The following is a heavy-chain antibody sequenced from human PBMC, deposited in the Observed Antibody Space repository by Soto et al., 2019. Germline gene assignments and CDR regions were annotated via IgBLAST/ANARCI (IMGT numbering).Heavy chain of an antibody. CDR2: ISGGGGST. CDR1: GFTFTSYA. J-gene: IGHJ5*02. Sequence: GGSLRLSCAASGFTFTSYAMSWVRQAPGKGLEWVSGISGGGGSTYYAASVKGRFTISRDNSKSTLYLQMNRLGAEDTAVYYFAKAGGYVLFTGYRNRFDPWGQGNRVTGS. V-gene: IGHV3-23*01. CDR3: AKAGGYVLFTGYRNRFDP. D-gene: IGHD3-9*01.